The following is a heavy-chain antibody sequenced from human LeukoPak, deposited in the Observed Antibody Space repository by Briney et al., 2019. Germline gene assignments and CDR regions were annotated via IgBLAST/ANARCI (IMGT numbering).Heavy chain of an antibody. D-gene: IGHD2-21*02. CDR1: GYTFTSYA. CDR2: IDAGSGNT. CDR3: ARRGVTTQYSFYAMAV. Sequence: ASVKVSCKASGYTFTSYAVHWVRQAPGQRPEWMGWIDAGSGNTGCSQEFQGRVTITRDTSASTAYMELSSQTSEDTAVYYCARRGVTTQYSFYAMAVWGQGTTVTVSS. J-gene: IGHJ6*02. V-gene: IGHV1-3*01.